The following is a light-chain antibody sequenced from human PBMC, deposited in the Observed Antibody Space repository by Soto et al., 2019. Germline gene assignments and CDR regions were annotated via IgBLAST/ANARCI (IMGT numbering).Light chain of an antibody. CDR1: QSISTW. J-gene: IGKJ3*01. CDR2: KAS. V-gene: IGKV1-5*03. Sequence: DIQMTQSPSTLSASVGDRVTITCRASQSISTWLAWYQQKPEKAPKLLIYKASSLESGVPSRFSGSGSGTEFTLTISSLQPDDFATYYCQQYYSYSVTFGPGTKVDIK. CDR3: QQYYSYSVT.